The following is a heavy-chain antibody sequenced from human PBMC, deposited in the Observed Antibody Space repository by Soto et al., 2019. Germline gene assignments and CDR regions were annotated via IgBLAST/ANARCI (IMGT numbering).Heavy chain of an antibody. CDR2: INHKSGGT. Sequence: VSLKVSCKASGYTFIGYYIHWVRQAPGQGLKWMGCINHKSGGTKYAKEFQGSVTMTRETYISTTYMELSSLRSDDAAVYYCARVLGWDSSGSHYGIDXWGQGTRVTVSX. D-gene: IGHD6-19*01. J-gene: IGHJ4*02. V-gene: IGHV1-2*02. CDR3: ARVLGWDSSGSHYGIDX. CDR1: GYTFIGYY.